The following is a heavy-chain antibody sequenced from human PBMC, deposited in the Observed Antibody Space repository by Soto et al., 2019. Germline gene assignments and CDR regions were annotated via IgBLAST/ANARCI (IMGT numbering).Heavy chain of an antibody. D-gene: IGHD3-10*01. CDR2: IYYTGTT. CDR3: ASSDGSLDREFYYYMDV. CDR1: GDAISSGTYY. Sequence: QVQLQESGPGLVKPSQTLSLRCSVSGDAISSGTYYWTWVRQPPGEGLEWIGNIYYTGTTYYNPSIRSRVTMSVDTSKNQFSLNLNSVTAADKAVYSCASSDGSLDREFYYYMDVWGKGSTVTVS. J-gene: IGHJ6*03. V-gene: IGHV4-31*03.